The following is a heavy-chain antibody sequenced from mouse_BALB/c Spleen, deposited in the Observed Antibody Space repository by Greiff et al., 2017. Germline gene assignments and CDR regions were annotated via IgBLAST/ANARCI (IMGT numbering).Heavy chain of an antibody. CDR1: GFTFTDYY. D-gene: IGHD2-4*01. CDR3: ARGGDYDGLDY. Sequence: EVHLVESGGGLVQPGGSLRLSCATSGFTFTDYYMSWVRQPPGKALEWLGFIRNKANGYTTEYSASVKGRFTISRDNSQSILYLQMNTLRAEDSATYYCARGGDYDGLDYWGQGTTLTVSS. CDR2: IRNKANGYTT. V-gene: IGHV7-3*02. J-gene: IGHJ2*01.